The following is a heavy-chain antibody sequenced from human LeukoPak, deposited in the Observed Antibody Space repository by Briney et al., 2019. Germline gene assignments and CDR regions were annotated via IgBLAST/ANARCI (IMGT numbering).Heavy chain of an antibody. Sequence: SETLSLACTVSGSSITSYSWTWIRQSPGKGLEWIGYVSYTGRTDYNPSLKSRVTISVDTSKNQFSLKLSAVTAADTAVYYCAGRLYYSGFSYWFDPWGQGTLVTVSS. CDR2: VSYTGRT. V-gene: IGHV4-59*08. CDR1: GSSITSYS. J-gene: IGHJ5*02. CDR3: AGRLYYSGFSYWFDP. D-gene: IGHD5-12*01.